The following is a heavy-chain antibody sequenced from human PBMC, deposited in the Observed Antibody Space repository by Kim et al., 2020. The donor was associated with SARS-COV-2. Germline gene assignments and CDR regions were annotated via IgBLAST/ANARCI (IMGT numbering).Heavy chain of an antibody. CDR2: IYYSGST. J-gene: IGHJ4*01. CDR3: ARLQGWIQLWYFDY. D-gene: IGHD5-18*01. V-gene: IGHV4-39*01. CDR1: GGSISSSSYY. Sequence: SETLSLTCTVSGGSISSSSYYWGWIRQPPGKGLEWIGSIYYSGSTYYNPSLKSRVTISVDTSKNQFSLKLSSVTAADTAVSYCARLQGWIQLWYFDYWG.